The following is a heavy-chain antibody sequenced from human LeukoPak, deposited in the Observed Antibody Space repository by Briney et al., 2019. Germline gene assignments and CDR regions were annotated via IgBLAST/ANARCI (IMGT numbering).Heavy chain of an antibody. CDR2: INPNSGGT. CDR1: GYTFTGYY. V-gene: IGHV1-2*02. Sequence: GASVKVSCKASGYTFTGYYMHWVRQAPGQGLEWMGWINPNSGGTNYAQKLQGRVTMTTDTSTSTAYMELRSLRSDDTAVYYCARGVASSGWSDYWGQGTLVTVSS. CDR3: ARGVASSGWSDY. J-gene: IGHJ4*02. D-gene: IGHD6-19*01.